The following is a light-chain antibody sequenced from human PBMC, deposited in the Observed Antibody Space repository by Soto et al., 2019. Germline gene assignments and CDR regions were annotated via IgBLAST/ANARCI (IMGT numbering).Light chain of an antibody. CDR2: DDT. J-gene: IGLJ3*02. V-gene: IGLV3-21*02. CDR1: NIGGQS. CDR3: QVWDSSSDQAV. Sequence: SYELTQPPSVSVAPGQTARITCEGNNIGGQSVHWYQQKPGQAPVLVVYDDTDRLSGIPARFSGSKYGNTATLTISRVEAGDEADHYCQVWDSSSDQAVFGGGTKLTVL.